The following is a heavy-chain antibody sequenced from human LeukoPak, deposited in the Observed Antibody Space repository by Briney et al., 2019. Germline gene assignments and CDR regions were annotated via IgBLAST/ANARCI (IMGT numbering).Heavy chain of an antibody. J-gene: IGHJ4*02. D-gene: IGHD3-16*01. CDR2: ISSTSNTM. CDR3: ARELGSAAFDY. CDR1: GFTFSSYS. Sequence: GGSLRLSCAASGFTFSSYSMNWVRQAPGKGLEWVSYISSTSNTMYYADSVKGRFTISRDNAKNSQYLQMNSLRPEDTAVYYCARELGSAAFDYWGQGTLVTVSS. V-gene: IGHV3-48*01.